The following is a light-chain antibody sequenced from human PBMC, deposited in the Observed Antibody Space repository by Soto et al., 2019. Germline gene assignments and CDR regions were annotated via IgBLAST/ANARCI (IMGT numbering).Light chain of an antibody. CDR1: QSVNRDY. CDR3: QQYGTSPWT. J-gene: IGKJ1*01. Sequence: EIVLTQSPGTLSLFPGERATLSCRATQSVNRDYLAWYQQKPGQAPRLLIYIASRRATGIPDRFSGSGSGTDVTLTINRLQPEDFAVYYCQQYGTSPWTFGEGTKVEIK. CDR2: IAS. V-gene: IGKV3-20*01.